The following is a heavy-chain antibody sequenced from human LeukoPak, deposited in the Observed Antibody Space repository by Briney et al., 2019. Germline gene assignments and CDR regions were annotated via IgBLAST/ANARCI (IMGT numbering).Heavy chain of an antibody. D-gene: IGHD3-3*01. V-gene: IGHV3-23*01. Sequence: SGGSLRLSCAASGFTFSSYAMSWVRQAPGKGLEWVSAISGSGGSTYYADSVKGRFTISRDNSKNTLYLQMNSLRAEDTAVYYCAKRADSLRFLEWLPLWDYYYYGMDVWGQGTTVTVSS. CDR2: ISGSGGST. J-gene: IGHJ6*02. CDR3: AKRADSLRFLEWLPLWDYYYYGMDV. CDR1: GFTFSSYA.